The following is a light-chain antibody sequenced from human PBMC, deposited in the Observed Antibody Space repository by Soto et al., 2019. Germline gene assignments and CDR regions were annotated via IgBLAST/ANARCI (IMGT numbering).Light chain of an antibody. J-gene: IGKJ2*01. CDR3: QQFYYYPHT. CDR1: HTIATY. CDR2: GTS. V-gene: IGKV1-39*01. Sequence: EIQMTQSPSSLSASVGDRVALTCRASHTIATYLNWYQQKAGRVPEVLIYGTSTLQPGAPSRFTGSGYGTDFTLTINNVQPEDFATYYCQQFYYYPHTFGQGTKLEVK.